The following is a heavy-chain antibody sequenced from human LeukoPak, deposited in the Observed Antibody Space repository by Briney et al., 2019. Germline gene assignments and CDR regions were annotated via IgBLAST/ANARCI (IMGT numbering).Heavy chain of an antibody. D-gene: IGHD3-10*01. J-gene: IGHJ6*04. CDR3: ASNLGSGSYPHV. V-gene: IGHV1-2*02. CDR2: INPNSGGT. CDR1: GYTFTGYY. Sequence: RGASVTVSCTASGYTFTGYYMHWVRQAPGQGLEWMGWINPNSGGTNYAQKFQGRVTMTRDTSISTAYMELSRLRSDDTAVYYCASNLGSGSYPHVWGKGTTVTVSS.